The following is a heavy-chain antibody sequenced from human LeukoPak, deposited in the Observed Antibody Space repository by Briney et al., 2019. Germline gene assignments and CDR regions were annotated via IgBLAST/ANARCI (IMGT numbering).Heavy chain of an antibody. Sequence: PSETLSLTCTVSGYSISSGYYWGWIRQPPGKGLEWIGSIYHSGSTYYNPSLKSRVTISVDTSKNQFSLKLSSVTAADTAVYYCARHGYSSSWYVNLWGQGTLVTVSS. CDR1: GYSISSGYY. D-gene: IGHD6-13*01. V-gene: IGHV4-38-2*02. J-gene: IGHJ5*02. CDR3: ARHGYSSSWYVNL. CDR2: IYHSGST.